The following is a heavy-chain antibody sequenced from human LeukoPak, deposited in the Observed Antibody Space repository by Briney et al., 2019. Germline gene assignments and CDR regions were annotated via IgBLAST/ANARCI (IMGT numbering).Heavy chain of an antibody. J-gene: IGHJ4*02. CDR1: GFTFANAW. V-gene: IGHV3-15*01. CDR2: IKSKTDGETT. CDR3: TADLPPPRGYDYPFDY. Sequence: GGSLRLSCAASGFTFANAWMSWVRQAPGKGLECVGRIKSKTDGETTDYAAPVKGRFTISRDDSKNMLYLQMNSLKSEDTAVYYCTADLPPPRGYDYPFDYWGQGSLVTVSS. D-gene: IGHD5-12*01.